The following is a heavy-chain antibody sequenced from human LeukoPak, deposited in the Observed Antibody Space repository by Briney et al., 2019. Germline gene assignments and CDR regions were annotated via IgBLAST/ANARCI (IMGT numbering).Heavy chain of an antibody. D-gene: IGHD1-26*01. V-gene: IGHV4-30-2*01. J-gene: IGHJ4*02. CDR3: ARGASYGRSDVYF. CDR2: IYRSGST. CDR1: GGSINSGDHS. Sequence: SETLSLTCAVSGGSINSGDHSWSWIRQPPGKGPEWIGYIYRSGSTYYNPSLKSRVSISIERANNQCSLRLTSVTAADTAVYYCARGASYGRSDVYFWGRGTLVIVSS.